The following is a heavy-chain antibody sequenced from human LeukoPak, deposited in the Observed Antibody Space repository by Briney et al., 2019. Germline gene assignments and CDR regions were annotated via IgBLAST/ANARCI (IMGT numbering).Heavy chain of an antibody. D-gene: IGHD6-19*01. V-gene: IGHV4-59*01. CDR1: GGSISSYY. J-gene: IGHJ4*02. CDR2: IYYSGST. Sequence: SETLSLTCTVSGGSISSYYWSWIRQPPGKGLEWIGYIYYSGSTNYNPSLKSRVTISVDTSKNQFSLKLSSVTAADTAVYYCARDSSSSGWYNFDYWGQGTLVTVSS. CDR3: ARDSSSSGWYNFDY.